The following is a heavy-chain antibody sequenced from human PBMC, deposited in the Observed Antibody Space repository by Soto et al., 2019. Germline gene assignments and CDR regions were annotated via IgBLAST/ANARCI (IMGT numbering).Heavy chain of an antibody. D-gene: IGHD6-13*01. CDR2: ISSNGGST. V-gene: IGHV3-64D*06. CDR3: VKGTIAAAGTLYYGMDV. J-gene: IGHJ6*02. CDR1: GFTFSSYA. Sequence: GGSLRLSCSASGFTFSSYAMHWVRQAPGKGLEYVPAISSNGGSTYYADSVKGRFTISRDNSKNTLYLQMSSLRAEDTAVYYCVKGTIAAAGTLYYGMDVWGQGTTVTVSS.